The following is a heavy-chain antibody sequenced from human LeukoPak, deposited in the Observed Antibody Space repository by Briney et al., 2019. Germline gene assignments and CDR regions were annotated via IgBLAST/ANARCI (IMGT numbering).Heavy chain of an antibody. V-gene: IGHV3-74*01. Sequence: GGSLRLSCAASGFTFSLYWMHWVRQTPGKCLVWVSRLNSDGSITTYADSVKGRFTISRDHAKNTLYLQMNSLRAEDTSLYYCVREYCGGDCYTDFWGQGTLVTVSS. CDR3: VREYCGGDCYTDF. D-gene: IGHD2-21*02. CDR1: GFTFSLYW. J-gene: IGHJ4*02. CDR2: LNSDGSIT.